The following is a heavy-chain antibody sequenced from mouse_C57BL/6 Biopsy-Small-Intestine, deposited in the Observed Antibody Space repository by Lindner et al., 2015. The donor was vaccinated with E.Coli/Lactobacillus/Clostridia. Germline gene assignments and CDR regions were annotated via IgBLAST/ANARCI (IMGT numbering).Heavy chain of an antibody. Sequence: EVQLQESGPELVKPGASVKMSCKASGYTFTDYNMHWVKQSHGMSLEWIGYINPNNGGTSYNQKFKGKATLTVNKSSSTAYMELRSLTSEDSAVYYCARQALTGRGFAYWGQGTLVTVSA. D-gene: IGHD4-1*01. CDR3: ARQALTGRGFAY. CDR2: INPNNGGT. CDR1: GYTFTDYN. V-gene: IGHV1-22*01. J-gene: IGHJ3*01.